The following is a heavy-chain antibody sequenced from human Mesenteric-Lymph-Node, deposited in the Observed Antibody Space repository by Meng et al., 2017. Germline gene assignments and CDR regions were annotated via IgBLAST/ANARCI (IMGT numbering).Heavy chain of an antibody. V-gene: IGHV5-51*01. CDR1: GYRFTSFW. CDR3: ARLGASVTNTGFGYYYYAMDV. Sequence: MVSCKGSGYRFTSFWIGWVRQMPGKGLEWMGIIDPADSHTTYSPSFQGQVTISADKSISTAYLQWSSLKASDTAMYYCARLGASVTNTGFGYYYYAMDVWGQGTAVTVSS. CDR2: IDPADSHT. D-gene: IGHD4-17*01. J-gene: IGHJ6*02.